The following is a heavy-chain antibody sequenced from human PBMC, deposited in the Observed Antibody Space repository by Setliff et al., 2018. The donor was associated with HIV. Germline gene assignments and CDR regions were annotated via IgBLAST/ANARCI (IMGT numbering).Heavy chain of an antibody. CDR1: GFTFSSYW. CDR2: ISTDGSST. J-gene: IGHJ4*02. CDR3: AAVPWGHSSLIIDH. Sequence: PGGSLRLSCAASGFTFSSYWMHWVRQAPGKGLVWVSRISTDGSSTSYADSVKGRFTISRDNAKNSVYLQMHSLRAEDTAVYFCAAVPWGHSSLIIDHWGQGTPVTVSS. V-gene: IGHV3-74*01. D-gene: IGHD3-16*01.